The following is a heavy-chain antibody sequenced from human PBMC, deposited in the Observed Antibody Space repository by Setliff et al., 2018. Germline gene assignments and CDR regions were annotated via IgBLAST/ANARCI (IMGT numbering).Heavy chain of an antibody. D-gene: IGHD3-22*01. V-gene: IGHV4-59*08. CDR2: VYFRGTT. J-gene: IGHJ6*03. CDR3: ARHTFHADDSGYWGQSSHYLDV. CDR1: DFSVGSVYY. Sequence: SETLSLTCTVSDFSVGSVYYWGWIRQSPGKGLEWIGYVYFRGTTTYSPSFKNRVTISVDTSTNKFFLSLSSVTAADTAVYYCARHTFHADDSGYWGQSSHYLDVWGKGTTVTVSS.